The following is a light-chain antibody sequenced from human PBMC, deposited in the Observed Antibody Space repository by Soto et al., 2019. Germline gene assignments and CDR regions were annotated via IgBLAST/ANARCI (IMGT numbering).Light chain of an antibody. CDR3: QQYGSSPPTYT. Sequence: EIVLTQSPGTLSLSPGERATLSCRASQSVSSSYLAWYQQKPGQAPRLIIYCASSRATGIPDRFSGSGSGTSVTRTISRLEPEDFAVYYCQQYGSSPPTYTFGQGTKLEIK. J-gene: IGKJ2*01. CDR2: CAS. CDR1: QSVSSSY. V-gene: IGKV3-20*01.